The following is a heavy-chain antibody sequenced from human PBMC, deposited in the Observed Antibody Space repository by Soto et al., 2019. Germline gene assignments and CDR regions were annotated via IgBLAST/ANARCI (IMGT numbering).Heavy chain of an antibody. CDR2: IYYSGST. J-gene: IGHJ4*02. CDR3: ARLGGSYAVPHFDY. Sequence: PSEILSLTCTVSGGSISSSSYYWGWIRQPPGKGLEWIGSIYYSGSTYYNPSLKSRVTISVDTSKNQFSLKLSSVTAADTAVYYCARLGGSYAVPHFDYWGQGTLVTSPQ. CDR1: GGSISSSSYY. V-gene: IGHV4-39*01. D-gene: IGHD1-26*01.